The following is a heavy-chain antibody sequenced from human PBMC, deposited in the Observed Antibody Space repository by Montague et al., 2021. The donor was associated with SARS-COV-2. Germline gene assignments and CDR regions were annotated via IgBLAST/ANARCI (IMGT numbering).Heavy chain of an antibody. V-gene: IGHV4-34*01. Sequence: SETLSLTCAVYGGSFSGYYWSWIRQPPGKGLEWIGEINHSGSTNYNPSLKSRVTISVDTSKYQFSLKLSSVTAADTAVYYCARGLAELRYFDWYHYYFDCWGQGTLVTVSS. CDR3: ARGLAELRYFDWYHYYFDC. CDR1: GGSFSGYY. CDR2: INHSGST. J-gene: IGHJ4*02. D-gene: IGHD3-9*01.